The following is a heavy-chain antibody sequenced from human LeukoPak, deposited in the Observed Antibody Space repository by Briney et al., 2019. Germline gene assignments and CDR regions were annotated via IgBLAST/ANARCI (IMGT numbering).Heavy chain of an antibody. Sequence: PGESLKISCKGSGYSFSTYWIGWVRQMPGKGLEWMGIIYPGDSDTRYNPSFQGQVTISADQSTNTAYLQWSSLKASDTAIYYCGRHARMGATQSNFDYWGQGTLVTASS. CDR3: GRHARMGATQSNFDY. CDR2: IYPGDSDT. D-gene: IGHD1-26*01. J-gene: IGHJ4*02. CDR1: GYSFSTYW. V-gene: IGHV5-51*01.